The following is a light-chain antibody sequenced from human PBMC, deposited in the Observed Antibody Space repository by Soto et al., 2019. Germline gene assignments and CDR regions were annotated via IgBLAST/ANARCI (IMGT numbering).Light chain of an antibody. J-gene: IGLJ1*01. CDR2: GVK. CDR3: SSYTTSYFYV. V-gene: IGLV2-14*01. Sequence: QSVLTQPASVSGSPGQWITISCTGSGRDIGAYDYVSWYQQHPGKAPKLIIYGVKNRPSGVSNRFSASKSAFTASLTISGLQTEDEADYYCSSYTTSYFYVFGPGTKLTVL. CDR1: GRDIGAYDY.